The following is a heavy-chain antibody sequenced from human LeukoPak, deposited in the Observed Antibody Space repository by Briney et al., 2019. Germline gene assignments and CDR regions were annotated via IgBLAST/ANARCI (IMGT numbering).Heavy chain of an antibody. J-gene: IGHJ4*02. Sequence: GASVKVSCKASGYTFTSYGISWVRQAPGQGLEWMGWISAYNGNTNYAQKLQGRVTMTTDTSTSTAYMELRSLRSDDTAVYYCARAAGGQWLVPHGFDYWGQGTLVTVSS. CDR2: ISAYNGNT. CDR3: ARAAGGQWLVPHGFDY. CDR1: GYTFTSYG. D-gene: IGHD6-19*01. V-gene: IGHV1-18*01.